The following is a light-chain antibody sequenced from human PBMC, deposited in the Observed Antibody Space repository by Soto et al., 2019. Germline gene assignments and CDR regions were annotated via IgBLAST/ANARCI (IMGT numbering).Light chain of an antibody. Sequence: QSVLTQPPSASGSPGQRVTISCSGSSSNIGSNYVYWYQQLPGTAPKLLIYRNNQRPSGVPDRFSGSKPGTSASLAISGLRSEDEADYYCAAWDDSLSAVVFGGGTKVTVL. CDR3: AAWDDSLSAVV. J-gene: IGLJ2*01. CDR1: SSNIGSNY. CDR2: RNN. V-gene: IGLV1-47*01.